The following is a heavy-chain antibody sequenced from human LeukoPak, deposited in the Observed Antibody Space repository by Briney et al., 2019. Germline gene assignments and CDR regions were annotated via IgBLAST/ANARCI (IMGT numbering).Heavy chain of an antibody. CDR1: GFTFSSYS. V-gene: IGHV3-21*06. J-gene: IGHJ6*02. CDR2: IRGGSTYI. Sequence: GGSLTLSCAASGFTFSSYSMNWVRQGPGKGLEWVSSIRGGSTYIYYADSVKGRFTISRDNAKNSLYLQMNSLRAEDTAVYYCARDYQTVTNGYGMDVWGQGTTVTVSS. CDR3: ARDYQTVTNGYGMDV. D-gene: IGHD4-17*01.